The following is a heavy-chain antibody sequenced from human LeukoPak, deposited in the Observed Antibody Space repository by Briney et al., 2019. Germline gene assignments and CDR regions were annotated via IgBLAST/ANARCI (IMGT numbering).Heavy chain of an antibody. D-gene: IGHD6-19*01. V-gene: IGHV3-9*03. CDR2: ISWNSGSI. J-gene: IGHJ3*02. Sequence: SGGSLRLSCAASGFTFDDYAMHWVRHAPGKGLEWVSGISWNSGSIGYADSVKGRFTISRDNAKNSLYLQMNSLRAEDMALYYCAKSAGSVAGPHDAFDIWGQGTKVTVSS. CDR1: GFTFDDYA. CDR3: AKSAGSVAGPHDAFDI.